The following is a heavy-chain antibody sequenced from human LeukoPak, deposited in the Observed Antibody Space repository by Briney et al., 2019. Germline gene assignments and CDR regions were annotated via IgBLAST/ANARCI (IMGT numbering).Heavy chain of an antibody. CDR3: AKDSSSWSPVSSFDY. V-gene: IGHV3-23*01. J-gene: IGHJ4*02. CDR1: GFTFSSYA. D-gene: IGHD6-13*01. Sequence: GGSLRLSCAPSGFTFSSYAMSWVRQAPGKGLEWVSSISGGGGATYYADSVKGRFTISRDKSKNILYLQMNSLRAEDTAVYYCAKDSSSWSPVSSFDYWGQGTLVTVAS. CDR2: ISGGGGAT.